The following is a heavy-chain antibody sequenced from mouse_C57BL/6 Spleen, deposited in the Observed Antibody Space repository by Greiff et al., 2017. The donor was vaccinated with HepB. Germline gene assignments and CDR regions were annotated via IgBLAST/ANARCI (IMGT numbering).Heavy chain of an antibody. CDR3: TTSGGNWYFDV. CDR2: IDPENGDT. V-gene: IGHV14-4*01. Sequence: EVKLMESGAELVRPGASVKLSCTASGFNIKDDYMHWVKQRPEQGLEWIGWIDPENGDTEYASKFQGKATITADTSSNTAYLQLSSLTSEDTAVYYCTTSGGNWYFDVWGTGTTVTVSS. D-gene: IGHD1-1*02. CDR1: GFNIKDDY. J-gene: IGHJ1*03.